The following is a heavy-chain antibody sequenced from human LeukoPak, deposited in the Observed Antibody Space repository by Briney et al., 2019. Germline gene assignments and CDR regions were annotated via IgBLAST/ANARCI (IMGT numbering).Heavy chain of an antibody. CDR3: ARGSVVVPAAEWVY. D-gene: IGHD2-2*01. CDR2: IIPILGIA. Sequence: SVKVSCKASGGTFSSYAISWVRQAPGQGLEWMGRIIPILGIANYAQKLQGRVTMTTDTSTSTAYMELRSLRSDDTAVYYCARGSVVVPAAEWVYWGQGTLVTVSS. V-gene: IGHV1-69*04. J-gene: IGHJ4*02. CDR1: GGTFSSYA.